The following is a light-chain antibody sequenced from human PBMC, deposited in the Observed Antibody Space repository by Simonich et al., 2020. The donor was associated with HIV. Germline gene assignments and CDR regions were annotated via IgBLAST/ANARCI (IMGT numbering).Light chain of an antibody. CDR3: QQYGSSRT. V-gene: IGKV3-15*01. J-gene: IGKJ1*01. CDR2: GAS. CDR1: QSVSSN. Sequence: EIVMTQSPATLSVSPGERATLSCRARQSVSSNLAWYQQKPGQAPRLLIYGASTRATGIPARFSGSGSGTEFTLTISSMQSEDFAVYYCQQYGSSRTFGQGTKVEIK.